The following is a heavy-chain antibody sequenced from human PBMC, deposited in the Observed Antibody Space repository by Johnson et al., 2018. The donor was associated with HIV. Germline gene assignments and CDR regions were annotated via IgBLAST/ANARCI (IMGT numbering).Heavy chain of an antibody. V-gene: IGHV3-15*01. Sequence: VQLVESGGGVVQPGGSLRLSCVASGFNFSNYGMHWVRQAPGKGLEWVAFIRYGWTTDYAAPVQGRFTISRDDSKNTLYLQMNSLKTEDTAVYYCTTDGYGGYSYGYGAFDIWGQGTMVTVSS. D-gene: IGHD5-18*01. CDR3: TTDGYGGYSYGYGAFDI. J-gene: IGHJ3*02. CDR2: IRYGWTT. CDR1: GFNFSNYG.